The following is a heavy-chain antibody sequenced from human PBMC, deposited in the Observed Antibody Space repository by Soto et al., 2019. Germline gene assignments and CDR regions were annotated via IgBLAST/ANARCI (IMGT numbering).Heavy chain of an antibody. CDR1: GFTFTNYG. J-gene: IGHJ4*02. Sequence: GGSLRLSCAASGFTFTNYGMHWVRQAPGKGLEWVAVISYDESRRYYADSVKGRFTISRDTSKNTLFLQLNSLRPEDTAVYYCAKDLSPGKFLPAANWGQGTLVTVSS. CDR3: AKDLSPGKFLPAAN. CDR2: ISYDESRR. D-gene: IGHD3-3*01. V-gene: IGHV3-30*18.